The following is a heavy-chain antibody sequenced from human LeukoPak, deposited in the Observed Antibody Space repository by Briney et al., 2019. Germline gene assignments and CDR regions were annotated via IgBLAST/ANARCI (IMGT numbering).Heavy chain of an antibody. Sequence: GGSLRLSCAASGFTLSSYWMSWVRQAPGKGLEWVANIKQDGSEKYYVDSVKGRFTISRDNAKNSLYLQMNSLRAEDTAVYYCARNKRATQYYFDYWGQGTLVTVSS. CDR2: IKQDGSEK. J-gene: IGHJ4*02. V-gene: IGHV3-7*01. CDR3: ARNKRATQYYFDY. CDR1: GFTLSSYW.